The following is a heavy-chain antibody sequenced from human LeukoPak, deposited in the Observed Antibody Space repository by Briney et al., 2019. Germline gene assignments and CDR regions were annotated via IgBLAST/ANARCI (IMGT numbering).Heavy chain of an antibody. D-gene: IGHD6-19*01. Sequence: TSQTLSLTCTVSGGSISSGGYYWSWIRQPPGKGLEWIGEINHSGSTNYNPSLKSQVTISVDTSKNQFSLKLSSVTAADTAVYYCARVLLYSSGWPLDYWGQGTLVTVSS. J-gene: IGHJ4*02. CDR3: ARVLLYSSGWPLDY. CDR2: INHSGST. V-gene: IGHV4-30-2*01. CDR1: GGSISSGGYY.